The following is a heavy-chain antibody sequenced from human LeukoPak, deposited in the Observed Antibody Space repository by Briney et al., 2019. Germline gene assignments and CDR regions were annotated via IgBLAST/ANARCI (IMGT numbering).Heavy chain of an antibody. CDR3: ARVVVTADWYFDL. Sequence: PGGSLRLSCAASGFTFSSYWMSWVRQAQGKGLEWVANIKQDGSEKHYVDSVKGRFTMSRDNAKNSLYLQMNSLRAEDTAVYYCARVVVTADWYFDLWGRGTLVTVSS. CDR1: GFTFSSYW. CDR2: IKQDGSEK. J-gene: IGHJ2*01. D-gene: IGHD2-21*02. V-gene: IGHV3-7*01.